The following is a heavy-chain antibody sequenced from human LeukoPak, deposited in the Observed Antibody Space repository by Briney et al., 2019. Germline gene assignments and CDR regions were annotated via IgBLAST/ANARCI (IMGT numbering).Heavy chain of an antibody. J-gene: IGHJ5*02. CDR2: IYRSGST. Sequence: SQTLSLICAVAGDSSSSSNWWSWVRPAPGEGLEWIGEIYRSGSTNYNPSLRGRITISVDKSKNQFSLKLTSVTAADTAMYYCARDRSAAAGLGSWGQGTLVTVSS. CDR3: ARDRSAAAGLGS. D-gene: IGHD6-13*01. CDR1: GDSSSSSNW. V-gene: IGHV4-4*02.